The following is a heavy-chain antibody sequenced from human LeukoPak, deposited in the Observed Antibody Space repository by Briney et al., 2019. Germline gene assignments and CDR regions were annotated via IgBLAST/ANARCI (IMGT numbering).Heavy chain of an antibody. CDR2: MYYSGST. CDR1: GGSISSSSYY. CDR3: ARHRNYVWGSYRYHQGGWFDY. Sequence: PSETLSLTCTVSGGSISSSSYYWGWIRQPPGKGLEWIGSMYYSGSTFYNPSLKSRVTISVDTSKNQFSLKLSSVTAADTAVYYCARHRNYVWGSYRYHQGGWFDYWGQGTLVTVSS. J-gene: IGHJ4*02. D-gene: IGHD3-16*02. V-gene: IGHV4-39*01.